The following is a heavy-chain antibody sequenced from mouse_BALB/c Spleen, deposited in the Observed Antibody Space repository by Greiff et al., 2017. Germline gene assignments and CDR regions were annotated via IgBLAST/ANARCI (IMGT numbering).Heavy chain of an antibody. CDR3: AIMITPYAMDY. V-gene: IGHV5-6-5*01. D-gene: IGHD2-4*01. CDR1: GFTFSSYA. CDR2: ISSGGST. J-gene: IGHJ4*01. Sequence: EVKLMESGGGLVKPGGSLKLSCAASGFTFSSYAMSWVRQTPEKRLEWVASISSGGSTYYPDSVKGRFTISRDNAKNTLYLQMSSLKSEDTAMYYCAIMITPYAMDYWGQGTSVTVSS.